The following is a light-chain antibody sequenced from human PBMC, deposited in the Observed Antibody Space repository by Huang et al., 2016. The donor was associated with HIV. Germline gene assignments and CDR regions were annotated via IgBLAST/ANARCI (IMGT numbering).Light chain of an antibody. CDR2: GAS. CDR1: QSVSTK. V-gene: IGKV3-15*01. Sequence: EIVMTQSPVTLSVSPGERATLSCRASQSVSTKLAWYQQKPGQAPRLLIYGASNRANGVPARFSGSGSGTEFTVTITSLQSEDFAIYYCHQYNNWPGTFGQGTKVEIK. J-gene: IGKJ1*01. CDR3: HQYNNWPGT.